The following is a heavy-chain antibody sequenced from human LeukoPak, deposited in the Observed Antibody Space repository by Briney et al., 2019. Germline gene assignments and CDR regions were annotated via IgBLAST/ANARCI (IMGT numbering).Heavy chain of an antibody. CDR3: AKGYDYRSGAGSFDY. J-gene: IGHJ4*02. D-gene: IGHD3-10*01. CDR1: GFTFSSYA. CDR2: ISYDGNNK. Sequence: PGRSLRLSCAASGFTFSSYAMHWVRQAPGKGLEWVAVISYDGNNKYYADSVKGRFTISRDNSKNTLYLQMNGLRAEDTAVYYCAKGYDYRSGAGSFDYWGQGTLVTVSS. V-gene: IGHV3-30*04.